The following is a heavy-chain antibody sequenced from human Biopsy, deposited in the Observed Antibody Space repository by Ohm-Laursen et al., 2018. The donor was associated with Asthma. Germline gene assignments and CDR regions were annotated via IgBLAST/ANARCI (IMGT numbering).Heavy chain of an antibody. CDR1: GFAVSRDY. Sequence: SLRLSCAASGFAVSRDYMFWVRQAPGKGLEWVLVIYSGGTSHTADSVRGRFTISRDYSKNTLYLQMHSLRAEDTAVYYRARGDSSNWSHYYFDYWGQGTLVTVSS. V-gene: IGHV3-53*01. CDR2: IYSGGTS. J-gene: IGHJ4*02. CDR3: ARGDSSNWSHYYFDY. D-gene: IGHD3-22*01.